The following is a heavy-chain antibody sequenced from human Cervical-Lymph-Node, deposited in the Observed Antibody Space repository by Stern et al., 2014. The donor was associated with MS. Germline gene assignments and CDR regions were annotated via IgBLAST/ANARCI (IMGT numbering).Heavy chain of an antibody. CDR1: GYSISSGYY. V-gene: IGHV4-38-2*02. CDR3: ARADDFTAAFDI. Sequence: VQLVQSGPGLVKPSETLSLTCTVSGYSISSGYYWGWIRQPPGKGLEWIGSIYHSGSTSSNPSLKSRVTIPVDPSKTQSSLNLSSVTAADTAVYYCARADDFTAAFDIWGQGTMVTVSS. J-gene: IGHJ3*02. CDR2: IYHSGST. D-gene: IGHD3-3*01.